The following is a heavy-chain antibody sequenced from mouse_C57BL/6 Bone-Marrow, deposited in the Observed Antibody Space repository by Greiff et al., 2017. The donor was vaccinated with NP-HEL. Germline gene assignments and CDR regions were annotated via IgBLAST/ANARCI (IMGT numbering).Heavy chain of an antibody. V-gene: IGHV14-4*01. D-gene: IGHD6-5*01. CDR3: TLSGFAY. J-gene: IGHJ3*01. CDR2: IDPENGDT. Sequence: VQLQQSGAELVRPGASVKLSCTASGFNIKDDYMHWVKQRPEQGLEWIGWIDPENGDTEYASKFQGKATITADTSSNTAYMQLSSLTSEDTAVYYCTLSGFAYWGRGTLVTVSA. CDR1: GFNIKDDY.